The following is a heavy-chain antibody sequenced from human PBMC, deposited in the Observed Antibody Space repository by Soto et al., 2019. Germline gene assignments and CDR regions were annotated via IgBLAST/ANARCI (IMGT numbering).Heavy chain of an antibody. V-gene: IGHV3-30*18. CDR1: GFTFSSYG. Sequence: GGSLRLSCAASGFTFSSYGMHWFRQAPGKGLEWVAVISYDGSNKYYADSVKGRFTISRDNSKNTLYLQMNSLRAEDTAVYYCAKDRGGSWPYDAFDIWGQGTMVTVSS. J-gene: IGHJ3*02. CDR2: ISYDGSNK. CDR3: AKDRGGSWPYDAFDI. D-gene: IGHD2-15*01.